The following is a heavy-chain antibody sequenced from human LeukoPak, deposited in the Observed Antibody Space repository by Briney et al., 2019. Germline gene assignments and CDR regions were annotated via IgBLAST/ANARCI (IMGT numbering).Heavy chain of an antibody. CDR1: GGSISSGGYY. V-gene: IGHV4-31*03. CDR3: ARGISYCSDGSCSRYYFDS. D-gene: IGHD2-15*01. J-gene: IGHJ4*02. CDR2: IYYSGST. Sequence: SETLSLTCTVSGGSISSGGYYWSWIRQHPGKGLEWIGYIYYSGSTYYNPSLKSRVTISVDTSKNQFSLKLSSVTAADTAVYYCARGISYCSDGSCSRYYFDSWGQGTLVTVSS.